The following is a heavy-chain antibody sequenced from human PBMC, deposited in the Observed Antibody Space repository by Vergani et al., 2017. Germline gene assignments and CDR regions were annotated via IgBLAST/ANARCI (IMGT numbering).Heavy chain of an antibody. V-gene: IGHV3-21*04. J-gene: IGHJ4*02. CDR3: ARDSPMGSD. CDR1: GITFSHYS. CDR2: ISGNNDDV. Sequence: EVDLVESGGGLAQPGGSLRLSCEASGITFSHYSMNWVRQAPGKGLEWVSSISGNNDDVYYADSVKGRFTISRDNTRKSLYLQMDSLRGEDTAVYYCARDSPMGSDWGQGTLVTVSS. D-gene: IGHD3-10*01.